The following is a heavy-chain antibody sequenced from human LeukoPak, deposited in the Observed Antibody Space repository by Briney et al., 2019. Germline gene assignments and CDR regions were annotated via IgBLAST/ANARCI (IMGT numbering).Heavy chain of an antibody. CDR3: ARHGSSYYEPRYNWFDP. CDR1: GYSFTNYW. CDR2: IYPGDSDT. D-gene: IGHD3-16*01. J-gene: IGHJ5*02. V-gene: IGHV5-51*01. Sequence: GESLKISCKGSGYSFTNYWIGWVRQMPGKGLEWMGIIYPGDSDTRYSPSFQGQVTISADKSITTAYLQWSSLKASDTAMYYCARHGSSYYEPRYNWFDPWGQGTLVTVSS.